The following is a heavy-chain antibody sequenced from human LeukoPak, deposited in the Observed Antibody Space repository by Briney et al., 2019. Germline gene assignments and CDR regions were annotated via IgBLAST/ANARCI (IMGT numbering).Heavy chain of an antibody. Sequence: GGSLRLSCAASGFTVSSNYMSWVRQAPGKGLEWVSVIYSGGSTYYADSVKGRFTISRDNPKNTLYLQMNSLRAEDTAVYYCAKHLPGIAAAYFDNWGQGTLVTVSS. V-gene: IGHV3-66*04. J-gene: IGHJ4*02. D-gene: IGHD6-13*01. CDR3: AKHLPGIAAAYFDN. CDR1: GFTVSSNY. CDR2: IYSGGST.